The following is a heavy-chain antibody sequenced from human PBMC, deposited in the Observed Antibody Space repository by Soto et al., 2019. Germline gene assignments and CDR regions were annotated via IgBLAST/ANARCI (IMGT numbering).Heavy chain of an antibody. CDR1: GYTFTSYA. V-gene: IGHV1-3*01. CDR2: INAGNGNT. Sequence: ASVKVSCKASGYTFTSYAMHWVRQAPGQRLEWMGWINAGNGNTKYSQKFQGRVTITRDTSASTAYMELSSLRSEDTAVYYCARGQWGYYYDSSGYYYYYRMDVWGQGTTVTVSS. D-gene: IGHD3-22*01. J-gene: IGHJ6*02. CDR3: ARGQWGYYYDSSGYYYYYRMDV.